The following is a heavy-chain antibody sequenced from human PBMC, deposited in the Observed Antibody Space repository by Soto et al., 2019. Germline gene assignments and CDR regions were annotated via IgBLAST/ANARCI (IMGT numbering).Heavy chain of an antibody. Sequence: VQLVESGGGVVQPGRSLRLSCAASGFTFSDYAMHWVRQAPGKGLEWVAVVSHDGRNTHYADSVKGRFTISRDSSKNPVSLAITSLSAEDTVVYYCAKGGRQWLVTSDFNYWGQGALVTVSS. V-gene: IGHV3-30*18. D-gene: IGHD6-19*01. J-gene: IGHJ4*02. CDR3: AKGGRQWLVTSDFNY. CDR1: GFTFSDYA. CDR2: VSHDGRNT.